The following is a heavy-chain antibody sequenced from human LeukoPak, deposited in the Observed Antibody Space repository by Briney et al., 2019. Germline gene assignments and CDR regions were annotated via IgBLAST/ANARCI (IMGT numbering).Heavy chain of an antibody. CDR2: INLNSGGT. V-gene: IGHV1-2*02. J-gene: IGHJ5*02. CDR1: GSTFTVYY. Sequence: ASVKVSCKASGSTFTVYYVHWVRRAPGQGLEWMGWINLNSGGTNYAKKFQARVVMTRDTSISTAYMELSRLRSDDTAVYYCARVVRGVISGWFDPWGQGTLVTVSS. CDR3: ARVVRGVISGWFDP. D-gene: IGHD3-10*01.